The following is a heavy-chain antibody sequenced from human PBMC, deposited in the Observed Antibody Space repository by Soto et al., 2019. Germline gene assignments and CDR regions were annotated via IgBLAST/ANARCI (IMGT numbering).Heavy chain of an antibody. V-gene: IGHV4-59*08. CDR1: GASISSYS. D-gene: IGHD1-1*01. CDR2: IYYSGST. Sequence: QVQLQESAPGLLRPPRTLPFTGTFSGASISSYSWSWIRQPPGKGLEWIGYIYYSGSTNYNPSLKSRVTISVDTSKNQFSLKLSSVTAADTAVYYCARRWGTAFDFWGQGTMVTVSS. CDR3: ARRWGTAFDF. J-gene: IGHJ3*01.